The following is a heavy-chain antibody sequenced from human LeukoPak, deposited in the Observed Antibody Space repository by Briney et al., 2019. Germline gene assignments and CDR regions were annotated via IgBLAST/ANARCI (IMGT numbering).Heavy chain of an antibody. D-gene: IGHD3-22*01. V-gene: IGHV4-31*03. CDR2: IYYSGST. J-gene: IGHJ4*02. CDR3: ARVFGCYDSSGYIFDY. CDR1: GGSISSGVYY. Sequence: SETLSLTCTVSGGSISSGVYYWSWIRQHPGKGLEWIGYIYYSGSTYYNPSLKSRVTISVDTSKNQFSLKLSSVTAADTAVYYCARVFGCYDSSGYIFDYWGQGTLVTVSS.